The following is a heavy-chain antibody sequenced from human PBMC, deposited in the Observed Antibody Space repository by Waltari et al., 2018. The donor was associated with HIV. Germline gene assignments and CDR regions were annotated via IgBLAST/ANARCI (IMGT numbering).Heavy chain of an antibody. CDR3: ATSRSTYYDTGGYFDY. V-gene: IGHV5-51*03. Sequence: EVQLVQSGAEVKKPGESLKISCKASGYSFTNYWIGWVRQMPGKGLEWMGIIYPGDSDTRYSPSFQGQGTISADKSISTAYLQWSSLKASDTAMYYCATSRSTYYDTGGYFDYWGQGTLVTVSS. J-gene: IGHJ4*02. D-gene: IGHD3-22*01. CDR2: IYPGDSDT. CDR1: GYSFTNYW.